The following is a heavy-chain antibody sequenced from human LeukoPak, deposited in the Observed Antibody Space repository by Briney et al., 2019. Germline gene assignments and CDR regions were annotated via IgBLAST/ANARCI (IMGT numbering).Heavy chain of an antibody. Sequence: SETLSLTCTVSGGSISSYYWSWIRQPPGKGLEWIGYIYYSGSTNYSPSLKSRVTISVDTSKNQFSLKLSSVTAADTAVYYCARIPPRCGGDCYFDYWGQGTLVTVSS. CDR3: ARIPPRCGGDCYFDY. V-gene: IGHV4-59*01. J-gene: IGHJ4*02. CDR1: GGSISSYY. CDR2: IYYSGST. D-gene: IGHD2-21*02.